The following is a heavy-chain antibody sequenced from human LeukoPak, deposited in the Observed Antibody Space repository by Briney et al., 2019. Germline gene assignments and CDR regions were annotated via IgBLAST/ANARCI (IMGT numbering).Heavy chain of an antibody. V-gene: IGHV3-21*01. CDR1: GFTFSSYS. Sequence: GGSLRLSCAASGFTFSSYSMNWVRQAPGKGLEWVSSISSSSSYIYYADSVKGRFTISRGNAKNSLYLQMNSLRAEDTAVYYCARGFSSSWYEFDYWGQGTLVTVSS. J-gene: IGHJ4*02. CDR3: ARGFSSSWYEFDY. CDR2: ISSSSSYI. D-gene: IGHD6-13*01.